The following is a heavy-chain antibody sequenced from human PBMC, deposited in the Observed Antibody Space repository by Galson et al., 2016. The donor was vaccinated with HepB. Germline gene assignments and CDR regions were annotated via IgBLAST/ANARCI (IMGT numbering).Heavy chain of an antibody. D-gene: IGHD4-11*01. CDR2: IRSKTYGGTT. J-gene: IGHJ4*02. Sequence: APGKGLEWVGFIRSKTYGGTTEYAASVKARFTISRDDSKSFAYLQMSSLNTGDTAVYYCARGTPDYRPYYFDYWGQGTLVTVSS. V-gene: IGHV3-49*02. CDR3: ARGTPDYRPYYFDY.